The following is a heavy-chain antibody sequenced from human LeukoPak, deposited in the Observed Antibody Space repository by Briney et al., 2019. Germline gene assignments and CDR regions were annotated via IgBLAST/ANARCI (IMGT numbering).Heavy chain of an antibody. CDR2: IIPILGIA. V-gene: IGHV1-69*04. Sequence: SVKVSCKASGGTFSSYTISWVRQAPGQGLEWMGRIIPILGIANYAQKFQGRVTITADKSTSTAYMELSSLRSEDTAVYYCARDRYYYDSSGLFVYWGQGTLVTVSS. J-gene: IGHJ4*02. CDR1: GGTFSSYT. CDR3: ARDRYYYDSSGLFVY. D-gene: IGHD3-22*01.